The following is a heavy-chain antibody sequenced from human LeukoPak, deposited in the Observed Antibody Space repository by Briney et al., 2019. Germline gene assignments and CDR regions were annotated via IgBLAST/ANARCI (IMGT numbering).Heavy chain of an antibody. CDR1: GDSISNHY. Sequence: SETLSLTCTVSGDSISNHYWSWIRQPPGQGLEWVGFISYTDNTHYNPSLKSRVTMSFDTSKNQFSLKLTSVTAADTAVYYCARHPFNYPFDYWGQGTLVTVAS. CDR3: ARHPFNYPFDY. J-gene: IGHJ4*02. D-gene: IGHD5-24*01. V-gene: IGHV4-59*08. CDR2: ISYTDNT.